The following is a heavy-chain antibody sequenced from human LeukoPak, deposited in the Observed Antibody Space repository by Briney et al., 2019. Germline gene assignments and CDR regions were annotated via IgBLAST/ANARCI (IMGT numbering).Heavy chain of an antibody. CDR1: GGSISSYY. CDR2: IYYSGST. Sequence: PSETLSLTCTVSGGSISSYYWSWIRQPPGKGLEWIGYIYYSGSTNYNPSLKSRVTISVDTSKNQFSLKLSSVTAADTAVYYCARHNIVGATQWFDPWGQGTLVTVSS. V-gene: IGHV4-59*08. CDR3: ARHNIVGATQWFDP. D-gene: IGHD1-26*01. J-gene: IGHJ5*02.